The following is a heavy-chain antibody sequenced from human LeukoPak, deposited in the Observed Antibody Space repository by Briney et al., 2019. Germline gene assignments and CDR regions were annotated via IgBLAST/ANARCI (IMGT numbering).Heavy chain of an antibody. J-gene: IGHJ5*02. V-gene: IGHV1-24*01. D-gene: IGHD2-2*01. CDR2: FDPEDGET. CDR1: GYTLTELS. Sequence: ASVKVSCKVSGYTLTELSMHWVRQAPGKGLEWMGGFDPEDGETIYAQKFQGRVTMTEDTSTDTAYMELSSLRSEDTAVYYCATDRYQLRHRWFDPWGQGTLVTVSS. CDR3: ATDRYQLRHRWFDP.